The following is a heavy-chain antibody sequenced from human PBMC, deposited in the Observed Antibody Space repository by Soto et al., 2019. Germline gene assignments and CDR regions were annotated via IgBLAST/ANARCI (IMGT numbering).Heavy chain of an antibody. CDR3: ARARYCASPSCYKHYFYGMDT. Sequence: QDQLVQSGAEVKKPGASVKISCEASGYTFTSHGISWVRQAPGQGLEWLGWISTYNSRTHYAQKVQGRVTMTTDTSTSTAYLDLRSLTFGDTAVYYCARARYCASPSCYKHYFYGMDTWGQGTTVTVSS. CDR2: ISTYNSRT. D-gene: IGHD2-2*02. V-gene: IGHV1-18*04. CDR1: GYTFTSHG. J-gene: IGHJ6*02.